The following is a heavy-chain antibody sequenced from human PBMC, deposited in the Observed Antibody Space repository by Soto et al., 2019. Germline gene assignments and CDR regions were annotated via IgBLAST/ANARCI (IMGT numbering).Heavy chain of an antibody. CDR1: GGTFSSYA. V-gene: IGHV1-69*01. CDR3: ARSAANCSGGSCYQIRYGMDV. CDR2: IIPIFGTA. J-gene: IGHJ6*02. D-gene: IGHD2-15*01. Sequence: QVQLVQSGAEVKKPGSSVKVSCKASGGTFSSYAISWVRQAPGQGLEWMGGIIPIFGTANYAQKFQGRVTITADESTSTAYMELSSLRSEDTAVYYCARSAANCSGGSCYQIRYGMDVWGQGTTVTVSS.